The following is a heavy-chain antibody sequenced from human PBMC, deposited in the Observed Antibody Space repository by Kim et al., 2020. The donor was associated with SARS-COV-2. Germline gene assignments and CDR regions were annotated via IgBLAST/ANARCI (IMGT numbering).Heavy chain of an antibody. CDR2: IYYSGST. V-gene: IGHV4-31*03. J-gene: IGHJ4*02. D-gene: IGHD3-10*01. CDR3: ARGRGYYYGSGMVYSSGYSFDY. CDR1: GGSISSGGYY. Sequence: SETLSLTCTVSGGSISSGGYYWSWIRQHPGKGLEWIGYIYYSGSTYYNPSLKSRVTISVDTSKNQFSLKLSSVTAADTAVYYCARGRGYYYGSGMVYSSGYSFDYWGQGTLVTVSS.